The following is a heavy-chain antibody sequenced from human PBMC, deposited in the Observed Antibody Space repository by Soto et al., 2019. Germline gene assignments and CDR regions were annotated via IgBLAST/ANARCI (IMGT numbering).Heavy chain of an antibody. J-gene: IGHJ3*02. CDR3: ARXGYYDILTGYYPDAFDI. Sequence: GASVKVSCKASGYTFTSYGISWVRQAPGQGLEWMGWISAYNGNTNYAQKLQGRVTMTTDTSTSTAYMELRSLRSDDTAVYYCARXGYYDILTGYYPDAFDIWGQGTMVTVSS. CDR2: ISAYNGNT. CDR1: GYTFTSYG. V-gene: IGHV1-18*04. D-gene: IGHD3-9*01.